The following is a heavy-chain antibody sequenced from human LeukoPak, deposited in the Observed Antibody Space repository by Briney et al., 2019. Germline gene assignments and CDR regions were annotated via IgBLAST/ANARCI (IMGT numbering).Heavy chain of an antibody. V-gene: IGHV3-48*01. CDR3: AKERVSSGWNLHWFDP. Sequence: PGGSLRLSCAASGFTFNSYSMNWVRQAPGKGLEWVSYISSSSSTIYYADSVKGRFTISRDNSRNTLYLRMNSLRAEDTAVYYCAKERVSSGWNLHWFDPWGQGTLVTVSS. D-gene: IGHD6-19*01. CDR1: GFTFNSYS. CDR2: ISSSSSTI. J-gene: IGHJ5*02.